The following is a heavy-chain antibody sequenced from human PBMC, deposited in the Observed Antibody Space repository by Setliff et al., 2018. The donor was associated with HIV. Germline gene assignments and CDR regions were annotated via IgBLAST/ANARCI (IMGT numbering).Heavy chain of an antibody. CDR3: ARVRPKNRYYNFWSGYFGAFDI. D-gene: IGHD3-3*01. Sequence: ASVKVSCKASGYTFTSYYMHWVRQAPGQGLEWMGIINPSGGSTSYAQKFQGRVTMTRDTSTSTVHMELSSLRSEDTAVYYCARVRPKNRYYNFWSGYFGAFDIWGQGTRVTV. V-gene: IGHV1-46*01. CDR1: GYTFTSYY. J-gene: IGHJ3*02. CDR2: INPSGGST.